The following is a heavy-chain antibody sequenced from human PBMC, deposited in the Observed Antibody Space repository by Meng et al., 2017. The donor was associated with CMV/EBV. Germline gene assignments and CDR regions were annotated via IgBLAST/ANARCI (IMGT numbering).Heavy chain of an antibody. V-gene: IGHV3-66*01. J-gene: IGHJ4*02. D-gene: IGHD2-21*01. CDR2: IYSGGST. CDR3: ARGNIVGDY. CDR1: GVTVSSNY. Sequence: VQWVGSGGGLFQPGGSLRSSCAASGVTVSSNYMSWVRRAPGKGLEWVSVIYSGGSTYYAASVKGRFTISRDNSKNTLYLQMNSLRAEDTAVYYCARGNIVGDYWGQGTLVTVSS.